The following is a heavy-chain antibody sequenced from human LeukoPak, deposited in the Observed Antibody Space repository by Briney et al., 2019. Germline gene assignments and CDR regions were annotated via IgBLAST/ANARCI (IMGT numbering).Heavy chain of an antibody. CDR2: IRYDGSNK. D-gene: IGHD3-10*01. V-gene: IGHV3-30*02. CDR3: AKGDTLLWFGDHRGGWFDP. CDR1: GFTFSSYG. J-gene: IGHJ5*02. Sequence: GGSLRLSCAASGFTFSSYGMHWVRQAPGKGLEWVAFIRYDGSNKYYADSVKGRFTISRDNSKNTLYLRMNSLRAEDTAVYYCAKGDTLLWFGDHRGGWFDPWGQGTLVTVSS.